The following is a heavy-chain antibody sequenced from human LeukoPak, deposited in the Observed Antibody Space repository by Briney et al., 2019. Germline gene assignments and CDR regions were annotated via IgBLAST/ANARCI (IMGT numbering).Heavy chain of an antibody. D-gene: IGHD2-2*01. Sequence: AGGSLRLSCTASGFTFSSYSLNWVRQAPGKGLEWVSSVSTGSNYIYYADSVKGRFTISRDNAKNSLYLQMNSLRAEDTAVYYCARVQSAVPAAPDNYYYYGMDVWGQGTTVTVSS. CDR1: GFTFSSYS. J-gene: IGHJ6*02. CDR3: ARVQSAVPAAPDNYYYYGMDV. CDR2: VSTGSNYI. V-gene: IGHV3-21*04.